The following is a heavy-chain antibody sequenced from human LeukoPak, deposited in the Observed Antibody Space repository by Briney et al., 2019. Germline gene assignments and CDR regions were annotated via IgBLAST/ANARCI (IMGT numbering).Heavy chain of an antibody. Sequence: GESLKISCKGSGYSFTSYWIGWVRQMPGKGLEWMGIIYPGHSDTRYSPSFQGQVTISADKSISTAYLQWSSLKASDTAMYYCARQKRLGYCSSTSCSNPFDYWGQGTLVTVSS. CDR1: GYSFTSYW. V-gene: IGHV5-51*01. J-gene: IGHJ4*02. CDR3: ARQKRLGYCSSTSCSNPFDY. CDR2: IYPGHSDT. D-gene: IGHD2-2*01.